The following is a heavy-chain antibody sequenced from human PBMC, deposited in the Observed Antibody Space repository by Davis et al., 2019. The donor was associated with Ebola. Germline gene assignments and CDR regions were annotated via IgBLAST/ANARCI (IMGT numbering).Heavy chain of an antibody. CDR2: MNPNSGNT. D-gene: IGHD5-12*01. V-gene: IGHV1-8*02. CDR1: GYTFTGYY. CDR3: ARYVDIVATEGRGDWFDP. J-gene: IGHJ5*02. Sequence: ASVKVSCKASGYTFTGYYMHWVRQATGQGLEWMGWMNPNSGNTGYAQKFQGRVTMTRNTSISTAYMELSSLRSEDTAVYYCARYVDIVATEGRGDWFDPWGQGTLVTVSS.